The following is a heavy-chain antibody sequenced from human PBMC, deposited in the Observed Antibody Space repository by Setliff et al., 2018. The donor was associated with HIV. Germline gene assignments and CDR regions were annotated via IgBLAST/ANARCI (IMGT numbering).Heavy chain of an antibody. CDR2: IIPIFGTI. J-gene: IGHJ3*02. CDR1: GGTFDNYA. D-gene: IGHD3-3*01. V-gene: IGHV1-69*13. Sequence: SVKVSCKASGGTFDNYAISWVRQAPGQGLEWMGGIIPIFGTINYAQKFQGRVTITADESSGTAYMELSSLRSEDTAVYFCTSYYTDYPRAFDIWGQGTVVTVS. CDR3: TSYYTDYPRAFDI.